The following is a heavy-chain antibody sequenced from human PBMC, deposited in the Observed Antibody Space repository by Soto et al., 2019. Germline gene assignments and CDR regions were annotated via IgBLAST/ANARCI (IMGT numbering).Heavy chain of an antibody. CDR2: IYYSGST. Sequence: SETLSVTCTVSGGSISSGGYYWIWIRHHPGKGLEWIGYIYYSGSTYYNPSLKSRVTISVDTSKNQFSLKLSSVTAADTAVYYCARDARSAAAGTSLDYWGQGTLVTVSS. V-gene: IGHV4-31*03. CDR3: ARDARSAAAGTSLDY. D-gene: IGHD6-13*01. J-gene: IGHJ4*02. CDR1: GGSISSGGYY.